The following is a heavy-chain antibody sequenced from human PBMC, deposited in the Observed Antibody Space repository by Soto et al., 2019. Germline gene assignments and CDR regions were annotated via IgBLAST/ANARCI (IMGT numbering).Heavy chain of an antibody. V-gene: IGHV3-30*18. Sequence: QVQLVESGGGVVQPGRSLRLSCAASGFTFSSYGMHWVRQAPGKGLEWVAVISYDGSNKYYADSVKGRFTISRDNSKNTLYLQMNSLRAEDTAVYYCAKVQPAANSNYFDYWGQGTLVTVSS. D-gene: IGHD2-2*01. J-gene: IGHJ4*02. CDR3: AKVQPAANSNYFDY. CDR2: ISYDGSNK. CDR1: GFTFSSYG.